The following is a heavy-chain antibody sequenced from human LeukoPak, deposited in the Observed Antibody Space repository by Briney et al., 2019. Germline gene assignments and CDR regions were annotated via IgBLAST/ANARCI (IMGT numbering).Heavy chain of an antibody. CDR2: INPNSGGT. V-gene: IGHV1-2*02. J-gene: IGHJ4*02. CDR1: GYTFTGYY. Sequence: VKVSCKASGYTFTGYYMHWVRQAPGQGLEWMGWINPNSGGTNYAQKFQGRVTMTRDTSISIAYMELSRLRSDDTAVYYCARDRESVLLWFGETSFDYWGQGTLVTVSS. CDR3: ARDRESVLLWFGETSFDY. D-gene: IGHD3-10*01.